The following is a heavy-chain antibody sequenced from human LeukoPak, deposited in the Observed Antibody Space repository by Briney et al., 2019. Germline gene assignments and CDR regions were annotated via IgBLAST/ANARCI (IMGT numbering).Heavy chain of an antibody. CDR2: IYTSGST. CDR3: ARDRNVEMATITRKSGMDV. Sequence: PSETLSHTCTVSGGSISSYYWRWIRQPARRGLEWIGRIYTSGSTNYNPSLKSRVTMSVDTSKNQFSLKLSSATAADTAVYYCARDRNVEMATITRKSGMDVWGKGTTVTVSS. D-gene: IGHD5-24*01. CDR1: GGSISSYY. V-gene: IGHV4-4*07. J-gene: IGHJ6*04.